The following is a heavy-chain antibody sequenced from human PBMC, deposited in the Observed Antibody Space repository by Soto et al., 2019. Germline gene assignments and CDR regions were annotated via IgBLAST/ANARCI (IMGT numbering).Heavy chain of an antibody. J-gene: IGHJ4*02. D-gene: IGHD3-10*01. CDR3: ARDIGEMSAV. Sequence: GGSLRLSCTGSGFTFSSSAMTWVRQGPGKGLEWVSSISSSSSYIYFADSLKGRFTISRDNAKNSLYLQMNSLRAEDTAVYYCARDIGEMSAVWGQGTQVTVSS. CDR2: ISSSSSYI. V-gene: IGHV3-21*06. CDR1: GFTFSSSA.